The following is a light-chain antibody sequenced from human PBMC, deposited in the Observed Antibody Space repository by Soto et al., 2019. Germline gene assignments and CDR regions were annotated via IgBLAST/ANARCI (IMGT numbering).Light chain of an antibody. CDR1: SSDVGSYNR. CDR2: EVS. V-gene: IGLV2-18*02. CDR3: SSCTTSSTYV. J-gene: IGLJ1*01. Sequence: QSVLTQPPSVSGSPGQSVTISCTGTSSDVGSYNRVSWYQQPPGTAPKLRIYEVSNRPSGVSDRFSGSKSGNPASLTICGLQAVDEADYYCSSCTTSSTYVFGSGTKVTDL.